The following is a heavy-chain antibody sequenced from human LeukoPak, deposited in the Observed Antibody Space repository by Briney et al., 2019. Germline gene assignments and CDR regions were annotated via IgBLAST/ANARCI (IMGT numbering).Heavy chain of an antibody. CDR3: ARVHYDFWSGHYPSVYMDV. J-gene: IGHJ6*03. D-gene: IGHD3-3*01. V-gene: IGHV4-59*11. Sequence: SETLSLTCTVSGGSISSHYWSWIRQPPGKGLEWIGYIYYSGSTNYNPSLKSRVTISVDTSKNRFSLKLSSVTAADTAVYYCARVHYDFWSGHYPSVYMDVWGKGTTVTVSS. CDR2: IYYSGST. CDR1: GGSISSHY.